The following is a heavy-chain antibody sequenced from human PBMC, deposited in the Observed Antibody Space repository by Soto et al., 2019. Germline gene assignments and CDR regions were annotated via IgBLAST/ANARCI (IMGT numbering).Heavy chain of an antibody. V-gene: IGHV1-69*13. D-gene: IGHD6-13*01. CDR2: IIPIFGTA. CDR1: GGTFSSYA. CDR3: ASGLDSSSWPYYYYGMDV. J-gene: IGHJ6*02. Sequence: SVKVSCKASGGTFSSYAISWVRQAPGQGLEWMGGIIPIFGTANYAQKFQGRVTITADESTSTAYMELSSLRSEDTAVYYCASGLDSSSWPYYYYGMDVWGQGTTVTVSS.